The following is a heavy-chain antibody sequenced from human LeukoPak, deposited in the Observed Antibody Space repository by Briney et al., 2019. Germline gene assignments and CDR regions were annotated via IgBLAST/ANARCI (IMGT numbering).Heavy chain of an antibody. D-gene: IGHD6-19*01. Sequence: PGGSLRLSCAASGFTFSSYSMNWVRQAPGKGLEWVSSISSSSSYIYYADSVKGRFTISRDNAKNSLYLQMNSLRAEDTAVYYCARGSSGWDTNFDYWGQGTLVTVSS. CDR3: ARGSSGWDTNFDY. V-gene: IGHV3-21*01. CDR1: GFTFSSYS. CDR2: ISSSSSYI. J-gene: IGHJ4*02.